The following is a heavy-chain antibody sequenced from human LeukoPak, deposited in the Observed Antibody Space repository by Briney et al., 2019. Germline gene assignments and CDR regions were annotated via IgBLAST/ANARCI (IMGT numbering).Heavy chain of an antibody. CDR2: INHSGST. D-gene: IGHD2-2*01. Sequence: SETLSLTCAVYGGSFSGYYWSWLRQPPGKGLDWIGEINHSGSTNYNQSLKSRVTISVDTSKNQFSLKLSSVTAADTAVYYCARGHLRSGVGWYQLPKTYGMDVWGKGTTVTVSS. J-gene: IGHJ6*04. CDR1: GGSFSGYY. V-gene: IGHV4-34*01. CDR3: ARGHLRSGVGWYQLPKTYGMDV.